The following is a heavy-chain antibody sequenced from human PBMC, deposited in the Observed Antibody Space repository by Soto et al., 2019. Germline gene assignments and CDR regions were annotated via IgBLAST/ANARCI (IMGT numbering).Heavy chain of an antibody. D-gene: IGHD3-22*01. CDR2: IIPIFGTA. CDR1: GGTFSSYA. J-gene: IGHJ4*02. CDR3: AREYYYDSSGYYDY. V-gene: IGHV1-69*13. Sequence: GASVKVSCEASGGTFSSYAISWVRQAPGQGLEWMGGIIPIFGTANYAQKFQGRVTITADESTSTAYMELSSLRSEDTAVYYCAREYYYDSSGYYDYWGQGTLVTVSS.